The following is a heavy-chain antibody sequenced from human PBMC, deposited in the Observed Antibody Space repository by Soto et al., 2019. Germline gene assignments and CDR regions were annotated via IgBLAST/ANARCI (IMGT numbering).Heavy chain of an antibody. J-gene: IGHJ4*02. CDR1: GFAFSAYY. CDR3: TRSDYDTSGYTDY. V-gene: IGHV3-11*01. D-gene: IGHD3-22*01. Sequence: QVHLVESGGGLVKPGGSLRLSCAASGFAFSAYYMSWIRQAPGKGLEWLSYIRESGTTIYYADSVKGRFTISRDNAKNSLYLQMNSLRAEDTAVYYCTRSDYDTSGYTDYWGQGTLVTVSS. CDR2: IRESGTTI.